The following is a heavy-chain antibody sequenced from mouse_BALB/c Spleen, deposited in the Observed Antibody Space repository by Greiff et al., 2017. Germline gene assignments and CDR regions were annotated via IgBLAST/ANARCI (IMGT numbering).Heavy chain of an antibody. Sequence: EVKLMESGPGLVKPSQSLSLTCSVTGYSITSGYYWNWIRQFPGNKLEWMGYISYDGSNNYNPSLKNRISITRDTSKNQFFLKLNSVTTEDTATYYCARGGWLRRDYWGQGTTLTVSS. CDR1: GYSITSGYY. J-gene: IGHJ2*01. D-gene: IGHD2-2*01. V-gene: IGHV3-6*02. CDR3: ARGGWLRRDY. CDR2: ISYDGSN.